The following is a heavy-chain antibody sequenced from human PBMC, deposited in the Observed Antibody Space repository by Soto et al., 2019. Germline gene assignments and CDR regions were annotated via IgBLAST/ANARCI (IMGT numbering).Heavy chain of an antibody. CDR2: ISSSSSTI. V-gene: IGHV3-48*01. J-gene: IGHJ4*02. Sequence: GGPMRLSCAASGFTFSSYSMHSVRPAPGKGLEWVSYISSSSSTIYYADSVKGRFTISRDNAKNSLYLQMNSLRAEDTAVYYCARDRGSSSWYRANFDYWGQGTLVTSPQ. CDR1: GFTFSSYS. CDR3: ARDRGSSSWYRANFDY. D-gene: IGHD6-13*01.